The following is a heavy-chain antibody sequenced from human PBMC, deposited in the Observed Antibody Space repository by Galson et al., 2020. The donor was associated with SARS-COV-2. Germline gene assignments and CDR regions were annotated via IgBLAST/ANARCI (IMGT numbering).Heavy chain of an antibody. CDR3: VKGSALILATAFDY. Sequence: PGGSLRLSCAASGFPFSTYAMSWVRQAPGKGLEWVSSISGSGESTYYADSVRGRFTISRDNSKNTLNVQMNSLRAEDTGIYYCVKGSALILATAFDYWGQGTLVTVSS. D-gene: IGHD5-12*01. CDR2: ISGSGEST. J-gene: IGHJ4*02. V-gene: IGHV3-23*01. CDR1: GFPFSTYA.